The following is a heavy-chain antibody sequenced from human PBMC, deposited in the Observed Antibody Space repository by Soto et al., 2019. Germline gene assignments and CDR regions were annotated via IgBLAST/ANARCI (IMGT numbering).Heavy chain of an antibody. CDR1: GYTFTSYG. V-gene: IGHV1-18*01. CDR3: ARDTAAAVHFQH. D-gene: IGHD6-13*01. Sequence: ASVKVSCKASGYTFTSYGISWVRQAPGQGLEWMGWISAYNGNTNYEQKLQGRVTMTTDTSTSTAYMELRSLRSDDTAVYYCARDTAAAVHFQHWGQGNLVTVSS. J-gene: IGHJ1*01. CDR2: ISAYNGNT.